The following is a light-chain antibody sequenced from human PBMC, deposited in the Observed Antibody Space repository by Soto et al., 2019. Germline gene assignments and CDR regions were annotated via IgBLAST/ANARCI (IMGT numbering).Light chain of an antibody. CDR3: HQYNNWPSWT. CDR2: AAS. Sequence: DIQMTQSPSCLSASVXXRXXXXXXESQGIRNDVGWYQQRPGKAPKRLIYAASTLQPGVPSRFSGSGSGTDFTLTISSLQPEDFAIYYCHQYNNWPSWTFGQGTKVDIK. CDR1: QGIRND. J-gene: IGKJ1*01. V-gene: IGKV1-17*01.